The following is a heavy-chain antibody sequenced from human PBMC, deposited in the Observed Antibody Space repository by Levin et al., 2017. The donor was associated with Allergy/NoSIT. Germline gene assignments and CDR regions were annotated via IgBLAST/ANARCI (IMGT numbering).Heavy chain of an antibody. Sequence: LSLTCAVSGFTLSDHYMDWVRQAPGKGLEWVGRTRNKANSFSTEYAASVNGRFTISRDGAQNSLYLQMISLKTEDTAVYYCARDYCTGGSCYSDWGQGTLVTVSS. J-gene: IGHJ4*02. CDR1: GFTLSDHY. D-gene: IGHD2-15*01. CDR3: ARDYCTGGSCYSD. CDR2: TRNKANSFST. V-gene: IGHV3-72*01.